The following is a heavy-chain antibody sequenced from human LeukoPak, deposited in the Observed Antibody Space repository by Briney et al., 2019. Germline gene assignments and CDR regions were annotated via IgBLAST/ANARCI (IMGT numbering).Heavy chain of an antibody. CDR2: IIPIFGTA. D-gene: IGHD3-3*01. Sequence: ASVKVSCKASGGTFSSYAISWVRQAPGQGLEWMGGIIPIFGTANYAQKFQGRVTITADESTSTAYMELSSLRSEDTAVYYCARSLQLRFLEWQPGDLNYYYYYMDVWGKGPRSPSP. CDR3: ARSLQLRFLEWQPGDLNYYYYYMDV. V-gene: IGHV1-69*13. CDR1: GGTFSSYA. J-gene: IGHJ6*03.